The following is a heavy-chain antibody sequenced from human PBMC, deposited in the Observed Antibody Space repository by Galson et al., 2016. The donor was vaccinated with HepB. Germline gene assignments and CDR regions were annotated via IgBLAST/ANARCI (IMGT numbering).Heavy chain of an antibody. Sequence: SVKVSCKASGGMFSGFAIHWVRQAPGQGLEWMGGIIPVVGVANYTQKFQGRVTRPADRSTTTAYMELRGLTSGYTAIYFCARSPPNVAARQGWFNPWGQGTLVTVTS. CDR1: GGMFSGFA. CDR3: ARSPPNVAARQGWFNP. J-gene: IGHJ5*01. V-gene: IGHV1-69*10. CDR2: IIPVVGVA. D-gene: IGHD6-6*01.